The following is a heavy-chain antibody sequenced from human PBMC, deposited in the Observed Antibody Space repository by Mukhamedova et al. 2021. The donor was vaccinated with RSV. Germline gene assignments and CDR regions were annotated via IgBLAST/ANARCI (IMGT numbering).Heavy chain of an antibody. V-gene: IGHV4-30-4*08. Sequence: DYYWSWIRQPPGKGLEWIGYIYYSGSTYYNPSLKSRVTISVDTSKNQFSLKLSSVTAADTAGYYCARAVITFGGVIVLYYYYYMD. CDR1: DYY. D-gene: IGHD3-16*02. J-gene: IGHJ6*03. CDR2: IYYSGST. CDR3: ARAVITFGGVIVLYYYYYMD.